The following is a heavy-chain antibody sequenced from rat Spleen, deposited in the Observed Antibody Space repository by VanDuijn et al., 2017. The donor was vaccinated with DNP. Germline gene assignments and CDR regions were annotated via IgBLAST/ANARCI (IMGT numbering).Heavy chain of an antibody. CDR2: VWYDGDT. D-gene: IGHD1-12*02. Sequence: QVQLKESGPGLVQPSETLSLICTVSGFSLTSYSVSWVRQPSGRGPEWMGRVWYDGDTAYNSALKSRLSISRDTSKNQVFLKMNSQQTDDTGTYYCTRDQDYYYDGGYYPTMDAWGQGTSVTVSS. V-gene: IGHV2-63*01. J-gene: IGHJ4*01. CDR1: GFSLTSYS. CDR3: TRDQDYYYDGGYYPTMDA.